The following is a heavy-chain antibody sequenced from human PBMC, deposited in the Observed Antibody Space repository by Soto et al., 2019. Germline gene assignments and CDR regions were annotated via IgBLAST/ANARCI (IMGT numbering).Heavy chain of an antibody. D-gene: IGHD6-13*01. Sequence: GGSLRLSWAASGFTFSSYSMNWVRQAPGKGLEWVSYISSSSSTIYYADSVKGRFTISRDNAKNSLYLQMNSLRDEDTAVYYCAYSSSWYTEYFDYWGQGTLVTVSS. J-gene: IGHJ4*02. V-gene: IGHV3-48*02. CDR3: AYSSSWYTEYFDY. CDR2: ISSSSSTI. CDR1: GFTFSSYS.